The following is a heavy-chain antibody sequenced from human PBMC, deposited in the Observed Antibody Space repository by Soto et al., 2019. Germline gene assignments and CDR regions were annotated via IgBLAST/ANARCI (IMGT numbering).Heavy chain of an antibody. Sequence: GGSLRLSCVASGFTFSRHWMSWVREAPEKGLEWVANIKQDGSEKNYVDSVKGRFTISRDNAKNSLYLQVNSLRVEDTAVYYCVRNGGAFVYCFQGTLVSVSS. D-gene: IGHD2-21*01. CDR1: GFTFSRHW. J-gene: IGHJ4*02. CDR3: VRNGGAFVY. V-gene: IGHV3-7*01. CDR2: IKQDGSEK.